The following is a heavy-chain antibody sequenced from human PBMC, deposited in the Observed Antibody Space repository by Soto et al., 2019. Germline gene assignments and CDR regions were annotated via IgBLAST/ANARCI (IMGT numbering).Heavy chain of an antibody. D-gene: IGHD2-2*01. V-gene: IGHV3-30*03. J-gene: IGHJ5*02. CDR3: ARVRGNQLLGWFDP. CDR2: ISYDGNNK. Sequence: PGGSLRLSCAASEFTFSNYAMHWVRQAPGKGLQWLAVISYDGNNKYYADSVEGRFTISRDNSKNTVYLQMNSLRLEDTAVYYCARVRGNQLLGWFDPWGQGTLVTVSS. CDR1: EFTFSNYA.